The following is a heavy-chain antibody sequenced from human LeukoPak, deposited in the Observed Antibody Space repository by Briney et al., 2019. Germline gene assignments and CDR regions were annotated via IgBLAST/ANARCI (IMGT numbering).Heavy chain of an antibody. CDR1: GFTFSSYE. J-gene: IGHJ4*02. CDR2: IEQDGSDK. V-gene: IGHV3-7*01. CDR3: ARDKEVGATRLDY. Sequence: GSLRLSCAASGFTFSSYEMNWVRQAPGKGLEWVANIEQDGSDKYYVDSVKGRFTISRDNAKNSLYLQMNSLRAEDTAVYYCARDKEVGATRLDYWGQGTLVTVSS. D-gene: IGHD1-26*01.